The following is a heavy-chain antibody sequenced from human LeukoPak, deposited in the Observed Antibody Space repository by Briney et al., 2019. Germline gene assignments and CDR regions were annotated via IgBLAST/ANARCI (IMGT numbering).Heavy chain of an antibody. CDR1: GFTFSSYG. D-gene: IGHD1-1*01. Sequence: GGTLRLSCAASGFTFSSYGMSWVRQAPGKGLEWVSGINWNGGSAGYADSVKGRFTISRDNAKNSLYLQMNSLRAEDTALYYCATLTTYDSGPYWGQGTLVTVSS. J-gene: IGHJ4*02. V-gene: IGHV3-20*04. CDR3: ATLTTYDSGPY. CDR2: INWNGGSA.